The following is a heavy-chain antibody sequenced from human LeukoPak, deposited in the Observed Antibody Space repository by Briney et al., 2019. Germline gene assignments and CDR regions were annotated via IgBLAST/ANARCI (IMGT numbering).Heavy chain of an antibody. D-gene: IGHD6-13*01. V-gene: IGHV4-39*01. Sequence: SETLSLTCTVSGGSISSSSYYWGWIRQPPGKGLEWIGRIYYSGSTYYNPSLKSRVTISVDTSKNQFSLKLSSVTAADTAVYYCARHAPLSYSSSWSPYFDYWGQGTLVTVSS. J-gene: IGHJ4*02. CDR2: IYYSGST. CDR1: GGSISSSSYY. CDR3: ARHAPLSYSSSWSPYFDY.